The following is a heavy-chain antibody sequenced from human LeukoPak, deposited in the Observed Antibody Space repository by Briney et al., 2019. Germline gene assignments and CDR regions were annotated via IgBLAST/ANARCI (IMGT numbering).Heavy chain of an antibody. CDR2: IRYDGSNK. V-gene: IGHV3-30*02. J-gene: IGHJ4*02. D-gene: IGHD6-19*01. Sequence: PGGSLRLSCAASGFTFSSYGMHWVRQAPGKGLEWVAFIRYDGSNKYYADSVRGRFTISRDNSKNTLYLQMNSLRAEDTAVYYCEGYSSGWYRVDYWGQGTLVTVSS. CDR3: EGYSSGWYRVDY. CDR1: GFTFSSYG.